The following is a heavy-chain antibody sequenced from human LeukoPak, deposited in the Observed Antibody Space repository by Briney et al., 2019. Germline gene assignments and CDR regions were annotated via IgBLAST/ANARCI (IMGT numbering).Heavy chain of an antibody. J-gene: IGHJ6*03. CDR1: GGSISSGSYY. D-gene: IGHD2-15*01. CDR2: IYTSGST. V-gene: IGHV4-61*02. Sequence: PSQTLSLTCTVSGGSISSGSYYWSWIRQPAGKGLEWIGRIYTSGSTNYNPSLKSRVTISVDTSKNQFSLKLSSVTAADTAVYYCARGIVGVAQFGFYFYYRDVWGKGTTVT. CDR3: ARGIVGVAQFGFYFYYRDV.